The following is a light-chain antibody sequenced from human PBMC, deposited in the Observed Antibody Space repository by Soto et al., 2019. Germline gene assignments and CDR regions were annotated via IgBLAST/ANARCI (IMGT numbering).Light chain of an antibody. J-gene: IGKJ5*01. V-gene: IGKV1-27*01. Sequence: DIQMTQSPSSLSASVGDRVTITCRASQGISNLLAWYQQRPGKVPKLLIYAASTLQSGVPSRFSGSGSGTDFTLTISSLQPEDVATYYCQDYNSAPITFGQVTRLEIK. CDR1: QGISNL. CDR2: AAS. CDR3: QDYNSAPIT.